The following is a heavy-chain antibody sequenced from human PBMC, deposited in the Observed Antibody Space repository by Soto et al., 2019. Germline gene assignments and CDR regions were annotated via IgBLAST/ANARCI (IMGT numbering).Heavy chain of an antibody. CDR1: GFTFSSYW. CDR3: AGVTAAPFNYYYYYGMDV. D-gene: IGHD6-13*01. Sequence: GGSLRLSCAASGFTFSSYWMSWVRQAPGKGLEWVANIKQDGSEKYYVDSVKGRFTISRDNAKNSLYLQMNSLRAEDTAVYYCAGVTAAPFNYYYYYGMDVWGQGTTVTVSS. CDR2: IKQDGSEK. V-gene: IGHV3-7*05. J-gene: IGHJ6*02.